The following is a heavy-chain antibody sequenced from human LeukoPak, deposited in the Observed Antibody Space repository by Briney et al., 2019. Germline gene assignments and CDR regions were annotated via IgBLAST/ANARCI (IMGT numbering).Heavy chain of an antibody. CDR3: AKGEMVRGVLPFDY. CDR1: GFTFSSYW. V-gene: IGHV3-23*01. Sequence: GGSLRLSCAASGFTFSSYWMSWLRQAPGKGLEWVSAISGSGGSTYYADSVKGRFTISRDNSKNTLYLQMNSLRAEDTAVYYCAKGEMVRGVLPFDYWGQGTLVTVSS. CDR2: ISGSGGST. D-gene: IGHD3-10*01. J-gene: IGHJ4*02.